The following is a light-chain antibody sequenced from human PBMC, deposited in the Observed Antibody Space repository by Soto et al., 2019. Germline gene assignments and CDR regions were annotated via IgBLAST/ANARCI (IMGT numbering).Light chain of an antibody. J-gene: IGLJ2*01. CDR2: DNH. CDR1: SSNIGNNY. V-gene: IGLV1-51*01. CDR3: GTWDSSLSAGV. Sequence: QSVLTQPPSVSAAPGQTVTISCSGSSSNIGNNYVSWYQQLPGTAPKLLIYDNHKRPSGIPDRFSGSKSGTSATLGITGLQTGDEADYYCGTWDSSLSAGVFGGGTKLTVL.